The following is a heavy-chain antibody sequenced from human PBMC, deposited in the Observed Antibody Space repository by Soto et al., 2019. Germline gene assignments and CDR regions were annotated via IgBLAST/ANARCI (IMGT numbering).Heavy chain of an antibody. V-gene: IGHV1-18*01. CDR2: INTFNGDT. D-gene: IGHD2-21*01. J-gene: IGHJ4*02. Sequence: QVQLVQSGGEVKKPGASLKVSCKASGYTFTDYGVTWVRQAPGQGLEWMVWINTFNGDTTYAQQFQARVTMTTDTSTSTVYMDLRRLGTGDTAVYYFARRVTAVAVTAFDSRGQGTLLPVSS. CDR1: GYTFTDYG. CDR3: ARRVTAVAVTAFDS.